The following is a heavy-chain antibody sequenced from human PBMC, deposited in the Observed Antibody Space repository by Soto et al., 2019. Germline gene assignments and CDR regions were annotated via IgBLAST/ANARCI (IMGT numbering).Heavy chain of an antibody. CDR3: ALCGSHNKYYYYGVDG. CDR2: INHSGGT. J-gene: IGHJ6*02. V-gene: IGHV4-34*02. Sequence: QVQLQQWGAGLLKPSETLSLTCAGYGGSFSGYYWSWIRQTPGKGLEWLGEINHSGGTNYNPSLKSLVTISVDTSKTQFALKLSSVTDADTAVYYCALCGSHNKYYYYGVDGWGQGTTVTVSS. CDR1: GGSFSGYY. D-gene: IGHD2-21*01.